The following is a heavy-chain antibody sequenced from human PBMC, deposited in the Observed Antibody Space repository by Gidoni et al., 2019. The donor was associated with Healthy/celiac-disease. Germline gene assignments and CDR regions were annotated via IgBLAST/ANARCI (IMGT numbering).Heavy chain of an antibody. V-gene: IGHV5-51*01. J-gene: IGHJ3*02. CDR2: IYPGDSDT. CDR1: GYSFTSYW. Sequence: EVQLVQSGAEVKKPGESLKIYCKGSGYSFTSYWIGWVRQMPGKGLEWMGLIYPGDSDTRYSPSFQGQVTISADKSISTAYLQWSSLKASDTAMYYCARQWYSSSWSDDAFDIWGQGTMVTVSS. D-gene: IGHD6-13*01. CDR3: ARQWYSSSWSDDAFDI.